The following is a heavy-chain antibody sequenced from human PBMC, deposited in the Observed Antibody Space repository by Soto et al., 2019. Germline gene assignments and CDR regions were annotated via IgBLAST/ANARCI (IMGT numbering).Heavy chain of an antibody. J-gene: IGHJ6*02. Sequence: QGQLVQSGAEVKKPGSSVKVSCKASEDTFSSYAISWVRQAPGQGLEWMGGIIPTFGTANYAQKFQGRVTITADESTSTAYMELSSLRSEDTAVYYCARDGSGYRSRASPMDVWGQGTTVTVSS. CDR1: EDTFSSYA. V-gene: IGHV1-69*01. CDR3: ARDGSGYRSRASPMDV. CDR2: IIPTFGTA. D-gene: IGHD3-22*01.